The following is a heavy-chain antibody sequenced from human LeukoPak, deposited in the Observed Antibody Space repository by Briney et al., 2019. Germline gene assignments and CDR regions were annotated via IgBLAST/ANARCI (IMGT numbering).Heavy chain of an antibody. CDR3: ARDRGSGSYYPVDY. CDR2: INPNSGGT. D-gene: IGHD1-26*01. V-gene: IGHV1-2*02. J-gene: IGHJ4*02. Sequence: ASVKVSCKASGYTFTGYFMHWVRQAPGQGLEWMGWINPNSGGTNYAQKFQGRVTMTRDTSINTAYMEVSRLRADDTAVYYCARDRGSGSYYPVDYWGQGTLVTVSS. CDR1: GYTFTGYF.